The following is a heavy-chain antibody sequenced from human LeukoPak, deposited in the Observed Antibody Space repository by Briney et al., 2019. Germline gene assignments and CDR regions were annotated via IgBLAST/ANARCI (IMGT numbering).Heavy chain of an antibody. CDR1: GYIFTSYD. Sequence: ALVKVSCKASGYIFTSYDISWVRQAPGQGLEWMGIINPSGGSTSYAQKFQGRVTMTRDTSTSTVYMELSSLRSEDTAVYYCARGSIAAAGLLFDYWGQGALVTVSS. D-gene: IGHD6-13*01. CDR3: ARGSIAAAGLLFDY. V-gene: IGHV1-46*01. J-gene: IGHJ4*02. CDR2: INPSGGST.